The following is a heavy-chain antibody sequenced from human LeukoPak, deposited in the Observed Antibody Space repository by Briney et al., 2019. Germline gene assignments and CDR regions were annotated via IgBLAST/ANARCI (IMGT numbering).Heavy chain of an antibody. CDR1: GYTFSSYG. J-gene: IGHJ4*02. CDR3: ARDSPDRYSSGYLYYFDY. CDR2: ISAYNGNT. V-gene: IGHV1-18*01. D-gene: IGHD3-22*01. Sequence: ASVKVSCKASGYTFSSYGISLARQAPGQGLEWMGWISAYNGNTNYVQKLQGRVTMTTDTSTSTAYMELRSLRSDDTAVYYCARDSPDRYSSGYLYYFDYWGQGTLVTVSS.